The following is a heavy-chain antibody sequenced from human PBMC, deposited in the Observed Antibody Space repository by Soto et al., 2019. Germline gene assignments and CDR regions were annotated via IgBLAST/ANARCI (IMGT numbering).Heavy chain of an antibody. J-gene: IGHJ3*02. Sequence: SETLSLTCTVSDGSISSGAHYWSWIRQVQGKSLEWIGYIYYRGSTYYNPSLNGRVSISLDTSQNQFSLKLTSVTAADTAIYYCTRDKKTSDNPKVVTFDAFDTWGQGTMVTVSS. D-gene: IGHD3-22*01. V-gene: IGHV4-31*03. CDR1: DGSISSGAHY. CDR3: TRDKKTSDNPKVVTFDAFDT. CDR2: IYYRGST.